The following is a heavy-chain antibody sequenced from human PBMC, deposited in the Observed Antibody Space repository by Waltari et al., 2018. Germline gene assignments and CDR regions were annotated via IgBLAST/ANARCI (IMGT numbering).Heavy chain of an antibody. CDR1: GGSFSGYY. CDR3: AREEVYCSGGSCYSLYGWFDT. V-gene: IGHV4-34*01. D-gene: IGHD2-15*01. CDR2: INHSGST. Sequence: QEQLQQWGAGLLKPSETLSLTCAVYGGSFSGYYWSWIRQPPGKGLEWIGEINHSGSTNYNPALKSRVTISVETSKNQFSLKLSSVTAADTAVYYCAREEVYCSGGSCYSLYGWFDTWGQGTLVTVSS. J-gene: IGHJ5*02.